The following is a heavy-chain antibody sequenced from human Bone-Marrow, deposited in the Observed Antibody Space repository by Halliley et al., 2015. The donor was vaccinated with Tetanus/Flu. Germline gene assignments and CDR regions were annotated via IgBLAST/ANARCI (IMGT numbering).Heavy chain of an antibody. D-gene: IGHD7-27*01. J-gene: IGHJ5*02. V-gene: IGHV5-10-1*01. CDR3: ARQDDGNWGWFDP. Sequence: GGVSPYPSYTNHRPSFQGHVTLSADRAPNPASLQWTSLKASDTAIYYCARQDDGNWGWFDPWGQGTLVTVSS. CDR2: VSPYPSYT.